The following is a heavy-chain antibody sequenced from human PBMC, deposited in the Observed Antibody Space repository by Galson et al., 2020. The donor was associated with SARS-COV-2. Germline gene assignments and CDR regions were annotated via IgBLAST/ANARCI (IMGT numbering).Heavy chain of an antibody. V-gene: IGHV1-69*10. Sequence: SVKVSCKASGGTFSSYAISWVRQAPGHGIEWMGGIIPILGIANYAQKFQGRVTITADKSTSTAYMELSSLRSEDTAVYYCARDPGDLYTPYCYYYYMDVWGKGTTVTVSS. D-gene: IGHD7-27*01. CDR3: ARDPGDLYTPYCYYYYMDV. J-gene: IGHJ6*03. CDR1: GGTFSSYA. CDR2: IIPILGIA.